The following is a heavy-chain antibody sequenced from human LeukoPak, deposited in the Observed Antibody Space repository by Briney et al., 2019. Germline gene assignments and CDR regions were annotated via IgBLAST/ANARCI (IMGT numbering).Heavy chain of an antibody. CDR3: ARAERIRSYSYGSFGAFDI. V-gene: IGHV1-46*01. Sequence: ASVKVSCKASGYTFTSYYTHWVRQAPGQGLEWMGIINPSGGSTSYAQKFQGRVTMTRDMSTSTVYMELSSLRSEDTAVYYCARAERIRSYSYGSFGAFDIWGQGTMVTVSS. CDR2: INPSGGST. D-gene: IGHD5-18*01. J-gene: IGHJ3*02. CDR1: GYTFTSYY.